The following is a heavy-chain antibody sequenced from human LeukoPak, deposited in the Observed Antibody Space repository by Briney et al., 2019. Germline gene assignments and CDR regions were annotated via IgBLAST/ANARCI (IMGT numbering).Heavy chain of an antibody. Sequence: SETLSLTCTVSGGSISSYYWSWIRQPPGKGLEWIGYIYTSGSTNYNPSLKSRVTISVDTSKNQFSLKLSSVTAADTAVYYCAGYTHDQLVLSPYGDNWFDPWGQGTLVTVSS. D-gene: IGHD6-6*01. CDR3: AGYTHDQLVLSPYGDNWFDP. CDR1: GGSISSYY. J-gene: IGHJ5*02. V-gene: IGHV4-4*09. CDR2: IYTSGST.